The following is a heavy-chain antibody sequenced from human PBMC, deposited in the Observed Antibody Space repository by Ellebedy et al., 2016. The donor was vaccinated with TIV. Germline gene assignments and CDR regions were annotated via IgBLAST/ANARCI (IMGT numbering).Heavy chain of an antibody. J-gene: IGHJ2*01. D-gene: IGHD3-16*01. V-gene: IGHV4-39*01. CDR2: IYYSGST. CDR1: GGSISSSSYY. CDR3: ARGFWGNRYFDL. Sequence: SETLSLTXTVSGGSISSSSYYWGWIRQPPGKGLEWIGSIYYSGSTYYNPSLKSRVTISVDTSKNQFSLKLSSVTAADTAVYYCARGFWGNRYFDLWGRGTLVTVSS.